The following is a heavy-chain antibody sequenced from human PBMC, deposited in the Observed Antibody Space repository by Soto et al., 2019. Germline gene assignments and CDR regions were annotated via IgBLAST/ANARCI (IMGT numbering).Heavy chain of an antibody. Sequence: QVQLQESAPGLVKASETLSLTCTVSGASVSSGDYYWSWMRQPPGKGLEWSGYIYYSGDTNYNPSLRGRVTISLDASKRTFSLRLNSVTAADTAMYYCAGYDIRTAFDSWGQGTLVPVSS. CDR2: IYYSGDT. J-gene: IGHJ4*02. V-gene: IGHV4-30-4*01. CDR3: AGYDIRTAFDS. D-gene: IGHD3-9*01. CDR1: GASVSSGDYY.